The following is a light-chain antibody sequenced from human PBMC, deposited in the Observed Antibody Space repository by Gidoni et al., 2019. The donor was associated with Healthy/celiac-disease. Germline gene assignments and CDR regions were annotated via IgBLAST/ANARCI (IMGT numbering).Light chain of an antibody. Sequence: DIQMTQSPSSLSASVGDRVTIPCRASQSISSYLNWYQQKPGKAPKLLIDAAASLQSGVPSRFSGSGSGTDFTLTISSLQPEDFATYYCQQSYSTPRTFGQGTKLEIK. V-gene: IGKV1-39*01. CDR1: QSISSY. J-gene: IGKJ2*01. CDR3: QQSYSTPRT. CDR2: AAA.